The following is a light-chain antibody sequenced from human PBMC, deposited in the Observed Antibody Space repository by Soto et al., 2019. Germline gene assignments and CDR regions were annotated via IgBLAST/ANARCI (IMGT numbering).Light chain of an antibody. J-gene: IGLJ3*02. CDR3: QTWGTGIRV. Sequence: QSVLTQLPSASASLGASVKLTCTLSSGHSSHAIAWHQQQPDKGPRFLMQVNSDGSHITGDGIPDRFSGSSSGAERYLVISSLQSEDEADYYCQTWGTGIRVFGGGTKVTVL. CDR1: SGHSSHA. V-gene: IGLV4-69*01. CDR2: VNSDGSH.